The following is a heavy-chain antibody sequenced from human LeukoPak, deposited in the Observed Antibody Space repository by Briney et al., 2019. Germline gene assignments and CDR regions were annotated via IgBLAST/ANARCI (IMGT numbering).Heavy chain of an antibody. CDR2: INHSGST. J-gene: IGHJ4*02. CDR3: ARMCGSTSCYRDY. Sequence: SETLSLTCAVYGGSFSGYYWSWIRQPPGKGLEWIGEINHSGSTNYNPSLKSRVTISVDTSKNQFSLKLSSVTAADTAVYYCARMCGSTSCYRDYWGQGTLVTVSS. D-gene: IGHD2-2*02. V-gene: IGHV4-34*01. CDR1: GGSFSGYY.